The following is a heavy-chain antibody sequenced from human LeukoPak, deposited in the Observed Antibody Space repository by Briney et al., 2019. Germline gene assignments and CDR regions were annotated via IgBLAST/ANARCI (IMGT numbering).Heavy chain of an antibody. J-gene: IGHJ6*02. V-gene: IGHV1-69*04. CDR1: GGTISSYA. CDR2: IIPILGIA. CDR3: ARTVLRFLEWLSGYGMDV. D-gene: IGHD3-3*01. Sequence: SVKVSCKASGGTISSYAISWARQAPGQGLEWIGRIIPILGIANYAQKFQGRVTITADKSTSTAYMELSSLRSEDTAVYYCARTVLRFLEWLSGYGMDVWGQGTTVTVSS.